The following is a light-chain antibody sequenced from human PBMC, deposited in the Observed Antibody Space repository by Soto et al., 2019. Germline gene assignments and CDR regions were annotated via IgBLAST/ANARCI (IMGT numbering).Light chain of an antibody. CDR2: EVS. Sequence: QSALTQPASVSGSPGQSITISCTGTSSDVGSYNLVSWYQQHPGKAPKLMIYEVSKRPSGVSNRFSGSKSGNTASLTISGLQAEDDADYYCCSYAGSSTLFGTGTKVTVL. V-gene: IGLV2-23*02. J-gene: IGLJ1*01. CDR3: CSYAGSSTL. CDR1: SSDVGSYNL.